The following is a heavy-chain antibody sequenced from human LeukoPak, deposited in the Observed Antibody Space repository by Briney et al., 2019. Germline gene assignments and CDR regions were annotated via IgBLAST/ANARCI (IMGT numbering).Heavy chain of an antibody. CDR1: GFTFDDYA. J-gene: IGHJ5*02. V-gene: IGHV3-9*01. Sequence: PGGSLRLSCAASGFTFDDYAMHWVRQAPGKGLEWVSGISWNSGSIGYADSVKGRFTISRDNAKNSLYLQMNSLRAEDTAVYYCASGSSSYHSWGQGTRVTVSS. CDR2: ISWNSGSI. CDR3: ASGSSSYHS. D-gene: IGHD2-15*01.